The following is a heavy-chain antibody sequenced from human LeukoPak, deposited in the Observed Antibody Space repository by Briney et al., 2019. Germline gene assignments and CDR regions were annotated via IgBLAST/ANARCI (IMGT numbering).Heavy chain of an antibody. V-gene: IGHV4-4*07. J-gene: IGHJ4*02. Sequence: SETLSLTCTVSGGSMNTYYWTWIRQTAGGGLEWIGQVHSSVGTTYNPSLRSRVSLSLDTSKNHFSLRLASVTAADTAVYFCVRERDHGYSYGHVLDFWGQGIPVTVSS. CDR1: GGSMNTYY. CDR3: VRERDHGYSYGHVLDF. D-gene: IGHD5-18*01. CDR2: VHSSVGT.